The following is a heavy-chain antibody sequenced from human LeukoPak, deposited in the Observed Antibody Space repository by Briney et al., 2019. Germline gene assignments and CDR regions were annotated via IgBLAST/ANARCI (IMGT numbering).Heavy chain of an antibody. CDR3: ASNKGTDDSSGYYYMGEYFQH. J-gene: IGHJ1*01. V-gene: IGHV4-31*03. CDR2: IYYSGST. Sequence: SETLSLTCTVSGGSISSGGYYWSWIRQHPGKGLEWIGYIYYSGSTYYNPSLKSRVTISVDTSKNQFSLKLSSVTAADTAVYYCASNKGTDDSSGYYYMGEYFQHWGQGTLVTVSS. CDR1: GGSISSGGYY. D-gene: IGHD3-22*01.